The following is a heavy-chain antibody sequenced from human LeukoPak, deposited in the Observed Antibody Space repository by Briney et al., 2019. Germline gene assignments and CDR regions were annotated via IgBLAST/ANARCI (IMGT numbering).Heavy chain of an antibody. Sequence: GGSLRLSCVASGFTFNTYAMSWVRQAPGKGLEWVSAISGSGGSTYYADSVKGRFTISRDNSKNTLYLQMNSLRAEDTAVYYCAKNLGPVDYWGQGTLVTVSS. CDR1: GFTFNTYA. V-gene: IGHV3-23*01. J-gene: IGHJ4*02. CDR3: AKNLGPVDY. CDR2: ISGSGGST.